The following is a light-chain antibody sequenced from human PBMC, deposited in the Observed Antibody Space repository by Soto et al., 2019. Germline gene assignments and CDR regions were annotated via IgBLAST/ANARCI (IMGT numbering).Light chain of an antibody. CDR2: DAS. CDR1: QNINTW. CDR3: QHSYSNIIT. J-gene: IGKJ5*01. Sequence: DIQVIQSPSTLSASVGGRVTITCRASQNINTWVAWYQQKPGKAPRFLIYDASSLESGAPSRFSGSGSGTDFTLTISSLPPEDFASYYCQHSYSNIITFGQGTRLEIK. V-gene: IGKV1-5*01.